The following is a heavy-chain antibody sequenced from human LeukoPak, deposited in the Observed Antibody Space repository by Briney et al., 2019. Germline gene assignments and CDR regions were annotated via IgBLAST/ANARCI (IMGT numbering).Heavy chain of an antibody. J-gene: IGHJ1*01. Sequence: AAVKVSCKASGYTFTSYGISWVRQAPGQGLEWMGWISAYNGNTNYAQKLQGRVTMTTDTSTSTAYMELRSLRSDDTAVYYCARDTTEEIAAAGTLYFQHWGQGTLVTVSS. CDR3: ARDTTEEIAAAGTLYFQH. D-gene: IGHD6-13*01. CDR2: ISAYNGNT. CDR1: GYTFTSYG. V-gene: IGHV1-18*01.